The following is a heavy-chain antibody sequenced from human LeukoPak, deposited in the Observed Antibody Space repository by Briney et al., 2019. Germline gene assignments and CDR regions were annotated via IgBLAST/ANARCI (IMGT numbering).Heavy chain of an antibody. Sequence: PSETLSLTCAVSGGSISSSNWWSWVRQPPGKGLEWIGEIYHSGGTNYNPSLKSRVTISVDKSKNQFSLKLSSVTAADTAVYYCARDRGYDFWSGYYPVYYYYGMDVWGQGTTVTVSS. D-gene: IGHD3-3*01. CDR1: GGSISSSNW. V-gene: IGHV4-4*02. CDR2: IYHSGGT. J-gene: IGHJ6*02. CDR3: ARDRGYDFWSGYYPVYYYYGMDV.